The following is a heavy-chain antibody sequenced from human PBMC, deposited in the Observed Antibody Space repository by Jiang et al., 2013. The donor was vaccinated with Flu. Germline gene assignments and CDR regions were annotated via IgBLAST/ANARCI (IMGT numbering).Heavy chain of an antibody. CDR2: FSGGDGTT. J-gene: IGHJ4*02. Sequence: VQLLESGGNLVQPGGSLRLSCAASGFTFSSYGMSWVRQAPGKGLEWVSGFSGGDGTTFYADSVKGRFTISFDNSKNMLSLQMNKLRVEDTAVYYCAKGNRLVGNAFFDSWGPGTLVTVSS. CDR1: GFTFSSYG. CDR3: AKGNRLVGNAFFDS. D-gene: IGHD2-2*01. V-gene: IGHV3-23*01.